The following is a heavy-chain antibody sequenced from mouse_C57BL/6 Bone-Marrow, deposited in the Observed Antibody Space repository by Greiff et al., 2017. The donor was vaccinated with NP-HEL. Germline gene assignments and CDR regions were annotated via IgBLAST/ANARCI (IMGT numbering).Heavy chain of an antibody. D-gene: IGHD2-3*01. CDR3: AREGGYYFWYFDV. Sequence: QVQLQQPGAELVKPGASVKLSCKASGYTFTSYWMHWVKQRPGRGLEWIGRIDPISGGTKYNEKFKSKATLTVDKPSSTAYMQLSSLTSEDSAVYYCAREGGYYFWYFDVWGTGTTVTVSS. CDR1: GYTFTSYW. J-gene: IGHJ1*03. CDR2: IDPISGGT. V-gene: IGHV1-72*01.